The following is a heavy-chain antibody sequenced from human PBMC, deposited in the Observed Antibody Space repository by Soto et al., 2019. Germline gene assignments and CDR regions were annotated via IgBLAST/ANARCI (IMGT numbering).Heavy chain of an antibody. D-gene: IGHD2-8*01. J-gene: IGHJ4*02. V-gene: IGHV4-59*01. Sequence: SETLSLTXTVSGGSISNFYWSWIRQPPGKGLEWIGYISYSGNTNYNPSLKGRVSISVDTSKNQLSLNLTSVTAADTAVYYCARAPMVLSRSYFDSWGQGTPVTVSS. CDR2: ISYSGNT. CDR3: ARAPMVLSRSYFDS. CDR1: GGSISNFY.